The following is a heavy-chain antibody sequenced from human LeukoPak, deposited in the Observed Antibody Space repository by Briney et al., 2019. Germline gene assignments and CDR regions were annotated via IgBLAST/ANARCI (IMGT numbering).Heavy chain of an antibody. D-gene: IGHD3-10*01. Sequence: GGSLRLSCAASGFTFSSYGMHWVRQAPGKGLEGVAVISYDGSNKYYADSVKGRFTISRDNSKNTLYLQMNSLRAEDTAVYYCATASVVRGVISYYYGMDVWGQGTTVTVSS. CDR3: ATASVVRGVISYYYGMDV. J-gene: IGHJ6*02. CDR1: GFTFSSYG. CDR2: ISYDGSNK. V-gene: IGHV3-30*03.